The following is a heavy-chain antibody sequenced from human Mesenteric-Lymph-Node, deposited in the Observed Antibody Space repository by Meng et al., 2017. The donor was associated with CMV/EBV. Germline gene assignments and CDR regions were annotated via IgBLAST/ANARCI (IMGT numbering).Heavy chain of an antibody. Sequence: ASVTVSCKASGFPFTSYSFTWVRQAPGQGLEWLGWISAYNGNTNYAQIVQGRVTMTTDPSTTTAYMELRNLRAGDTAVYYCARLNGGNPGDWFDPWGQGTLVTVSS. CDR2: ISAYNGNT. CDR3: ARLNGGNPGDWFDP. J-gene: IGHJ5*02. V-gene: IGHV1-18*04. D-gene: IGHD4-23*01. CDR1: GFPFTSYS.